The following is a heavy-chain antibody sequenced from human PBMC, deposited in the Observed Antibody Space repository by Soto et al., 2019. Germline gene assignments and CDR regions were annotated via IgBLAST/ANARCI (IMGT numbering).Heavy chain of an antibody. CDR3: ARGRRYGSGINYYYYYGMDV. V-gene: IGHV4-31*03. CDR2: IYYSGST. J-gene: IGHJ6*02. Sequence: SETLSLTCTVSGGSIGSGGYYWSWIRQHPGKGLEWIGYIYYSGSTYYNPSLKSRVTISVDTSKNQFSLKLSSVTAADTAVYYCARGRRYGSGINYYYYYGMDVWGQGTTVTVSS. CDR1: GGSIGSGGYY. D-gene: IGHD3-10*01.